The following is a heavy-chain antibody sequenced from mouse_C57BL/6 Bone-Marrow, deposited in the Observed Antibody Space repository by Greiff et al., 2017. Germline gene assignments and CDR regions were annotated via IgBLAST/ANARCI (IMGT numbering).Heavy chain of an antibody. CDR3: ARTHYGSIAY. CDR2: ISSGGSYT. CDR1: GFTFSSYG. Sequence: EVKVVESGGDLVKPGGSLKLSCAASGFTFSSYGMSWVRQSPDKRLEWVATISSGGSYTSYPDRVKGRFTISRDNAKNTLYLQMSSLKSEDKARNYCARTHYGSIAYWGQGTLVTVSA. D-gene: IGHD1-1*01. V-gene: IGHV5-6*01. J-gene: IGHJ3*01.